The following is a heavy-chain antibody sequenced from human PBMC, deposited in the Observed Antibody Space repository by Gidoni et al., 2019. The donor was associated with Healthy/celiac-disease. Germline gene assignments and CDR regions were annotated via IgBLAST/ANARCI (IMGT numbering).Heavy chain of an antibody. Sequence: QVQLVQSGAEVKKPGSSVKVSCKASGCTFSSYAISWVRQAPGQGLEWMGGIIPSFGTANYAQKFQGRVTITADESTSTAYMELSSLRSEDTAVYYCARELIPLTVTTYFDYWGQGTLVTVSS. CDR1: GCTFSSYA. J-gene: IGHJ4*02. CDR2: IIPSFGTA. CDR3: ARELIPLTVTTYFDY. V-gene: IGHV1-69*01. D-gene: IGHD4-17*01.